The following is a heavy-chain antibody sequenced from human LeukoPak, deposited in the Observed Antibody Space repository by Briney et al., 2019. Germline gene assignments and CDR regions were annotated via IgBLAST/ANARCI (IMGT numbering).Heavy chain of an antibody. V-gene: IGHV3-15*01. J-gene: IGHJ4*02. CDR2: IKSKTGGGTT. CDR1: GFTFSNAW. CDR3: TTDAPRGGIN. Sequence: GGSLRLSCAASGFTFSNAWMSWVRQAPGKGLEWVGRIKSKTGGGTTDYAAPVKGRFTISRDDSKNTLYLQMNSLKTEDTAVYYCTTDAPRGGINWGQGTLVTVSS. D-gene: IGHD3-10*01.